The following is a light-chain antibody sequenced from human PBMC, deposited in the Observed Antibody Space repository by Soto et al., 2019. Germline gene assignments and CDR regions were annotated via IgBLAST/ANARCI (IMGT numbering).Light chain of an antibody. V-gene: IGKV3-15*01. J-gene: IGKJ2*01. CDR1: QSVSNN. CDR3: QQYNNWPPMYT. Sequence: EMVMTQSPATLSVSPGERVTLSCRASQSVSNNLAWYQQKPGQAPRLLLYGVSTRAAGVPARFSGSGSGTEFTLTISSLQSEDLAAYYCQQYNNWPPMYTFGQGTKLEIK. CDR2: GVS.